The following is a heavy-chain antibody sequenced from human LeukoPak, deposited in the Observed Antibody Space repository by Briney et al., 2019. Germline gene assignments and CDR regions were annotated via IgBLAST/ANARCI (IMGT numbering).Heavy chain of an antibody. D-gene: IGHD6-6*01. CDR2: ISGRGGTT. J-gene: IGHJ4*02. Sequence: GGSLRLSCAASGFTFSSYAMSWVRQAPGKGLEWVSTISGRGGTTSYADSVKGRFTISRDNSKNTLYLQMNSLRAEDTAVYYCAKLTYSSSSGYYFDYGGQGTLVTVSS. CDR1: GFTFSSYA. V-gene: IGHV3-23*01. CDR3: AKLTYSSSSGYYFDY.